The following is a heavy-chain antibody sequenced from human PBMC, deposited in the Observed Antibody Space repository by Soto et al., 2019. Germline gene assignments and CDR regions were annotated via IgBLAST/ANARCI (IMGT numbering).Heavy chain of an antibody. D-gene: IGHD5-18*01. CDR1: GGSVSSGSYY. CDR2: IHYSGST. J-gene: IGHJ4*02. CDR3: ARGGGYSYGRYFDY. Sequence: TSETLSLTCTVSGGSVSSGSYYWSWIRQPPGKGLEWIGYIHYSGSTNFNPSLKSRVTISVDTSKNQFSLKLSSVTAADTAVYYCARGGGYSYGRYFDYWGQGTLVTVSS. V-gene: IGHV4-61*01.